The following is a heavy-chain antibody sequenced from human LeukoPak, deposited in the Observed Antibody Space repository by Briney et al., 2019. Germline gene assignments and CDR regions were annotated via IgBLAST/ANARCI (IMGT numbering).Heavy chain of an antibody. CDR1: GGSFGRYA. V-gene: IGHV1-69*13. D-gene: IGHD5-18*01. CDR3: ARSQGYSYGSSY. CDR2: IVPILGTA. Sequence: ASVKVSCKAPGGSFGRYAVSWVRQAPGQGLEWMGGIVPILGTANYAQKLQGRVTITADDSTGTAYMELTSLRSANTAVYYCARSQGYSYGSSYWGQRTLVTVSS. J-gene: IGHJ4*02.